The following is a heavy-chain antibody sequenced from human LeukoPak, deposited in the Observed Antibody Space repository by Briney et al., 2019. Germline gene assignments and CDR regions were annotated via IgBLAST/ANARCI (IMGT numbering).Heavy chain of an antibody. CDR2: ISAYSGNT. V-gene: IGHV1-18*01. CDR1: GYTFTSYV. D-gene: IGHD2-2*01. Sequence: ASVKVSCKASGYTFTSYVISWVRQAPGQGLEWMGWISAYSGNTNYAQKLQGRVTMTTDTSTSTAYMELRSLRSDDTAVYYCARAVAGGYCSSISCYGFDYWGQGTLVTVSS. CDR3: ARAVAGGYCSSISCYGFDY. J-gene: IGHJ4*02.